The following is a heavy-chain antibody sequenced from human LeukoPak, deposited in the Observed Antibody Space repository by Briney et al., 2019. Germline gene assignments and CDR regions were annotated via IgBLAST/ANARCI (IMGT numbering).Heavy chain of an antibody. CDR3: RSERADSFVI. D-gene: IGHD3-22*01. V-gene: IGHV3-33*03. CDR2: IWYDGSDK. CDR1: GFIFSGSG. J-gene: IGHJ3*02. Sequence: GRSLRVSCAASGFIFSGSGMNWVRQAPGKGLEWVAVIWYDGSDKYYADSVKGRFTISRDNSKNTLYLQMDRLRADNPAVYYCRSERADSFVIGGEGKTVTVSS.